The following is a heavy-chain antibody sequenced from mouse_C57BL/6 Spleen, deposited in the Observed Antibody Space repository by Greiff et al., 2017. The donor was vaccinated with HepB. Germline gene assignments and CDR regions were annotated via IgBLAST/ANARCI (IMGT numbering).Heavy chain of an antibody. D-gene: IGHD2-3*01. CDR3: TRGGYYGYAMDY. CDR2: IDPETGGT. Sequence: VQLQQSGAELVRPGASVTLSCKASGYTFTDYEMHWVKQTPVHGLEWIGAIDPETGGTAYNQKFKGKAILTADKSSSTAYMELRSLTSEDSAVYYCTRGGYYGYAMDYWGQRTSVTVSS. V-gene: IGHV1-15*01. J-gene: IGHJ4*01. CDR1: GYTFTDYE.